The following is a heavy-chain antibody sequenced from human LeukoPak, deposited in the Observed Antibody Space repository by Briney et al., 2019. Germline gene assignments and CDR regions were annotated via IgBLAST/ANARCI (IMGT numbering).Heavy chain of an antibody. D-gene: IGHD3-22*01. CDR1: GGSISSYY. J-gene: IGHJ4*02. Sequence: SETLSLTCTVSGGSISSYYWSWLRQPAGKGLEWIGRIYTSGSTNYNPSLKSRVTMSVDTSKNQFSLKLSSVTAADTAVYYCARDTYYYDSSGYSPSLDYWGQGTLVTVSS. V-gene: IGHV4-4*07. CDR3: ARDTYYYDSSGYSPSLDY. CDR2: IYTSGST.